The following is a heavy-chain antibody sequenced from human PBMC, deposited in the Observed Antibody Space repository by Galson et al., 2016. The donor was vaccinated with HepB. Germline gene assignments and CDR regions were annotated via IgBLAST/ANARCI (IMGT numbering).Heavy chain of an antibody. CDR1: GYSFTAFY. V-gene: IGHV1-2*02. Sequence: SVKVSCKASGYSFTAFYLHWVRQAPGQGLEWMGWIKPNGGDTNFAQNFQGRVTVTRDPSISTAYMELSRLRSDDTAVYYCARAGGLLVDSWGQGTLVTVSS. D-gene: IGHD5-18*01. CDR3: ARAGGLLVDS. CDR2: IKPNGGDT. J-gene: IGHJ4*02.